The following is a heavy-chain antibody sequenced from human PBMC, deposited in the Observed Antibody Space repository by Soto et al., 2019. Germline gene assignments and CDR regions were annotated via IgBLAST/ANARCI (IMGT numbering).Heavy chain of an antibody. Sequence: GGSLRLSCAASGFSFGTYGMNWVRQAPGKGLEFISYISSGSATIYYADSVKGRFTVSRDNAKNSLYLQMDSLRDEDTAVYYCATDKARYFNPLDFWGQGTWVTVPQ. CDR2: ISSGSATI. J-gene: IGHJ1*01. V-gene: IGHV3-48*02. D-gene: IGHD3-9*01. CDR3: ATDKARYFNPLDF. CDR1: GFSFGTYG.